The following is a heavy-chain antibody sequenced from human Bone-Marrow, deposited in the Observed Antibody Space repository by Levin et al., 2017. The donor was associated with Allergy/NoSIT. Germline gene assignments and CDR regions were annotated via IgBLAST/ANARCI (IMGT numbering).Heavy chain of an antibody. V-gene: IGHV1-18*01. J-gene: IGHJ4*02. CDR2: ISGSDGRT. CDR1: GYTFAAYA. CDR3: TRDSLPTDFDFDY. Sequence: RASVKVSCKASGYTFAAYAINWVRQAPGQGLEWMGWISGSDGRTIYTQSLQDRVIMTTDTSTSTVYMELRSLRLDDTAVYYCTRDSLPTDFDFDYWGQGSLVTVSS. D-gene: IGHD1-14*01.